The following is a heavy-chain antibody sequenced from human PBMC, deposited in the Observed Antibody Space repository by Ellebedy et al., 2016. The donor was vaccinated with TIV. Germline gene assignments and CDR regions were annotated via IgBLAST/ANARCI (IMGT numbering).Heavy chain of an antibody. CDR2: ISDSSGTK. CDR3: ARDGRDNGVFVLGTQFDD. D-gene: IGHD3-16*01. J-gene: IGHJ4*02. V-gene: IGHV3-48*02. CDR1: GFTFSSYN. Sequence: GGSLRLSXDAFGFTFSSYNMNWVRQAPGQGLEWVSYISDSSGTKYYADSVKGRFTISRDNVKNSLYLHMNSLTDEDTAVYYCARDGRDNGVFVLGTQFDDWGQGTLVTVSS.